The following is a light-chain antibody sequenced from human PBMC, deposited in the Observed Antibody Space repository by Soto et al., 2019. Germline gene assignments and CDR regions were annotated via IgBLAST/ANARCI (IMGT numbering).Light chain of an antibody. Sequence: EIVMTQSPATVSVSPLERATLSFMASRSITRNLAWYQQSPGQAPRLLIYGASARASGIPARFSASGSGTEFTLTISSLQSEHFAVYYCQQFNYWPPITFGQGTRLEIK. CDR1: RSITRN. J-gene: IGKJ5*01. CDR2: GAS. V-gene: IGKV3-15*01. CDR3: QQFNYWPPIT.